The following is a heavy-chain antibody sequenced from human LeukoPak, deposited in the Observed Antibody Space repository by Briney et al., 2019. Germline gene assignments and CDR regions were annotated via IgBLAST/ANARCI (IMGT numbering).Heavy chain of an antibody. CDR2: ISYIGRI. CDR3: AGHHPRNTVDF. J-gene: IGHJ4*02. V-gene: IGHV4-59*08. D-gene: IGHD2/OR15-2a*01. Sequence: SETLSLTFTVSGGSISSYYWSWVRRPPGKGLEWIASISYIGRINYNPSLKRGVTISLDTSKNQFSLKLSSVTAADTAVYYCAGHHPRNTVDFWGQGTLVTVSS. CDR1: GGSISSYY.